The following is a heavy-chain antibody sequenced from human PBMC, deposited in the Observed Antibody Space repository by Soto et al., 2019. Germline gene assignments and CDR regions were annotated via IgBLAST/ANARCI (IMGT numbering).Heavy chain of an antibody. J-gene: IGHJ3*02. CDR1: GFTFSSFD. CDR2: IGSGGGHAK. CDR3: VREWYGESI. D-gene: IGHD3-10*01. V-gene: IGHV3-48*03. Sequence: GGSLRLSCEGSGFTFSSFDMKWFRQAPGKGLEWISQIGSGGGHAKDYADSVRGRFTIARDNAKNSVYLQMNSLRGDDTGIYYCVREWYGESIWGQGTGVTVSS.